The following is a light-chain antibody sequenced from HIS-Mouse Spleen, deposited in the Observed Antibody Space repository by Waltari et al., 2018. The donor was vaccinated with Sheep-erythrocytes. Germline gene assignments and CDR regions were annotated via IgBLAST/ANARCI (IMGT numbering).Light chain of an antibody. J-gene: IGLJ3*02. CDR1: SRHVGGYNY. Sequence: QSALTQPPSASGSPGQSVPISCTGTSRHVGGYNYASWYQQHPRKAPKLMIYEVSKRPSGVTDRFSGSKSGNTASLTVSGLQSEDEADYYCSSYAGSNNWVFGGGTKLTVL. CDR3: SSYAGSNNWV. CDR2: EVS. V-gene: IGLV2-8*01.